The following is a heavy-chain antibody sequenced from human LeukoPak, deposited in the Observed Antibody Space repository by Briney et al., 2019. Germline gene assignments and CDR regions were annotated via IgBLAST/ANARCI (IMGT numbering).Heavy chain of an antibody. V-gene: IGHV3-23*01. J-gene: IGHJ4*02. CDR2: ISGSSDST. CDR3: ASSGWAAAGRFDY. Sequence: GGSLRLSCAASGFTFSTYAMNWVRQAPGKGLEWVSGISGSSDSTYYADAVKGRFTISRDNSKNTLYLQMNSLRAEDTAVYYCASSGWAAAGRFDYWGQGTLVTVSS. D-gene: IGHD6-13*01. CDR1: GFTFSTYA.